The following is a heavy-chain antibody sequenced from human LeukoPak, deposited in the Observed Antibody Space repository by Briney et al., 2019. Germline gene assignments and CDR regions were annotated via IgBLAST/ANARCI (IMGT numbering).Heavy chain of an antibody. V-gene: IGHV3-30-3*01. CDR3: ARDTRAVTTQNYYYYGMDV. D-gene: IGHD4-17*01. CDR2: ISFDGSNK. Sequence: PGGSLRLSCAASGFTFSSYAMHWVRQAPGKGLEWVAVISFDGSNKYYADSVKGRFTISRDNSKNTLYLQMNSLRAEDTAVYYCARDTRAVTTQNYYYYGMDVWGQATTVTVSS. J-gene: IGHJ6*02. CDR1: GFTFSSYA.